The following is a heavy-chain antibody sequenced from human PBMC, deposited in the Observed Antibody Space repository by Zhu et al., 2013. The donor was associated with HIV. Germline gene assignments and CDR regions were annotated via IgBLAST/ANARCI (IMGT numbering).Heavy chain of an antibody. CDR2: ISYDGSNK. J-gene: IGHJ6*03. V-gene: IGHV3-30*18. CDR3: AKDPSITMVRGVTSMDV. D-gene: IGHD3-10*01. Sequence: VQLVESGGGVVQPGRSLRLSCAASGFTFSSYGMHWVRQAPGKGLEWVAVISYDGSNKYYADSVKGRFTISRDNSKNTLYLQMNSLRAEDTAVYYCAKDPSITMVRGVTSMDVWGKGTTVTVSS. CDR1: GFTFSSYG.